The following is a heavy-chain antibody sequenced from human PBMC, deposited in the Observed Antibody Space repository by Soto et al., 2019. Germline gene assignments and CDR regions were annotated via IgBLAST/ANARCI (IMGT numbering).Heavy chain of an antibody. Sequence: PSETLSLTCSVSGGSVSSGVYYWSWIRQPPGKGLELIGYISNSGSTNYNPSLTRRVAMSLDRSRNQFSLKLTSVTAADTAVYYCARLRITNLGLVTGHYFDSWGRGTLVTVSS. D-gene: IGHD3-3*01. V-gene: IGHV4-61*08. J-gene: IGHJ4*02. CDR3: ARLRITNLGLVTGHYFDS. CDR1: GGSVSSGVYY. CDR2: ISNSGST.